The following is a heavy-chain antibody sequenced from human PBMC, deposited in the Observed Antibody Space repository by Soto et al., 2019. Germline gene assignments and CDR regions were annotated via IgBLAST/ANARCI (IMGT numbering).Heavy chain of an antibody. V-gene: IGHV3-33*01. J-gene: IGHJ4*02. Sequence: QVQLVESGGGVVQPGRSLRLSCAASGFTFSNYGMHWVRQAPGRGLEWVAVIWYDGSNKYYADSVKGRFTISRDNSKNTLYLQMNILRADDTAVYYCARDASWVQLWSYFDYWGQGTLVTVSS. CDR3: ARDASWVQLWSYFDY. CDR2: IWYDGSNK. CDR1: GFTFSNYG. D-gene: IGHD5-18*01.